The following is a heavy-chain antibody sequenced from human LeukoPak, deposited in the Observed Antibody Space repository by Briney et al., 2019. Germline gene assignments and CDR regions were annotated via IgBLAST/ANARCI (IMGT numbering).Heavy chain of an antibody. J-gene: IGHJ5*02. Sequence: SETPSLTCAVYGGSFSGYYWSWIRQPPGKGLEWNGEINHSGSTTYNPSLKSRVPISVDTSKNQFSLKLRPVTAADTAVYYCAAQWLGTIHWFDPWGQGTLVTVSS. CDR2: INHSGST. D-gene: IGHD6-19*01. V-gene: IGHV4-34*01. CDR1: GGSFSGYY. CDR3: AAQWLGTIHWFDP.